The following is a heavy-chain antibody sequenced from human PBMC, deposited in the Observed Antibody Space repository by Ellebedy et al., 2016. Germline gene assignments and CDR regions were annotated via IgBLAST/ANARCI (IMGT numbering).Heavy chain of an antibody. CDR2: ISWNSGSI. V-gene: IGHV3-9*01. CDR3: AKDAGSGSYYKSGFDY. CDR1: GFTFDDYA. J-gene: IGHJ4*02. Sequence: GGSLRLSXAASGFTFDDYAMHWVRQAPGKGLEWVSGISWNSGSIAYADSVKGRFTISRDNAKNSLYLQMNSLRTEDTALYYCAKDAGSGSYYKSGFDYWGQGTLVTVSS. D-gene: IGHD3-10*01.